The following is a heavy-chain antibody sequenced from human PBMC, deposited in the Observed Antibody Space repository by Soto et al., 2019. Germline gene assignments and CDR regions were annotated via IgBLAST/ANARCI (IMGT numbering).Heavy chain of an antibody. D-gene: IGHD2-2*01. V-gene: IGHV1-69*13. CDR3: ARGDIVVVPAAPRGYYYYGMDV. CDR1: GGTFSSYA. J-gene: IGHJ6*02. CDR2: IIPIFGTA. Sequence: GASVKVSCKASGGTFSSYAISWVRQAPGQGLEWMGRIIPIFGTANYAQKFQGRVTITADESTSTAYMELSSLRSEDTAVYYCARGDIVVVPAAPRGYYYYGMDVWGQGTTVTVSS.